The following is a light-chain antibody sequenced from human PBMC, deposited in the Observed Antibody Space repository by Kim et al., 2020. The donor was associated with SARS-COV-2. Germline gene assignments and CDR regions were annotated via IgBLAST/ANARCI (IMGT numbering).Light chain of an antibody. CDR2: DAS. V-gene: IGKV1-13*02. CDR1: HGISSA. J-gene: IGKJ5*01. Sequence: ASVGDRVTLTCRASHGISSALAWYQQKPGKAPKLLIYDASSLESGVPSRFSGSGSGTDFTLTISSLQPEDFATYYCQQFNSYPITFGQGTRLEIK. CDR3: QQFNSYPIT.